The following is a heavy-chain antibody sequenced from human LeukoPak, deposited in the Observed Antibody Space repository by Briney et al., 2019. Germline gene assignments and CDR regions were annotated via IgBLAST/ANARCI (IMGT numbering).Heavy chain of an antibody. Sequence: GGSLRLSCAASGFTFSSYGMSWVRQAPGKGLEWVSAISGSGGSTYYADSVKGRFTISRDNSKNTLYLQMNSLRAEDTAVYYCAKTAGVYYDILTGVRPGEYWGQGTLVTVSS. D-gene: IGHD3-9*01. V-gene: IGHV3-23*01. CDR2: ISGSGGST. CDR3: AKTAGVYYDILTGVRPGEY. J-gene: IGHJ4*02. CDR1: GFTFSSYG.